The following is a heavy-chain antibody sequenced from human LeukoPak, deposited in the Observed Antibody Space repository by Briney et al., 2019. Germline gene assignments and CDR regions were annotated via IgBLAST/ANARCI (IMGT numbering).Heavy chain of an antibody. CDR3: ASQIAAAGPYFDY. V-gene: IGHV4-59*01. Sequence: PSETLSLTCSVSDDSITIYYWTWIRQPPGKGLEWIGYIDHTGTTNYNPSLNSRVTISRDTSKNHFSLQLSSVTAADTAVYYCASQIAAAGPYFDYWGQGTLVTVSS. CDR2: IDHTGTT. D-gene: IGHD6-13*01. CDR1: DDSITIYY. J-gene: IGHJ4*02.